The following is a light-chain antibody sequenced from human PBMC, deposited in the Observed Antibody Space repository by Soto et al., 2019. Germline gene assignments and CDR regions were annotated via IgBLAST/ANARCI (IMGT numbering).Light chain of an antibody. CDR3: SSYTTISTYV. V-gene: IGLV2-14*01. CDR2: DVS. Sequence: QSVLTQPASVSGSPGQSITISCTGTSSDVGGYNYVSWYQQHPGKAPKLMIYDVSNRPSGVSNRFSGSKSVNTASLTISGLQAEDEADYYCSSYTTISTYVFGTGTKATVL. CDR1: SSDVGGYNY. J-gene: IGLJ1*01.